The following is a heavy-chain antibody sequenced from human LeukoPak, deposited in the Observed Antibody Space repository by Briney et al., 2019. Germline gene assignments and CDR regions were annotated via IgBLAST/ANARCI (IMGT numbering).Heavy chain of an antibody. D-gene: IGHD3-22*01. CDR1: GGTFTSYA. CDR2: IIPILGIA. V-gene: IGHV1-69*04. CDR3: ARDHYYDTHST. J-gene: IGHJ5*02. Sequence: SVKVSCKASGGTFTSYAISWVRQAPGQGLEWMGRIIPILGIANCAQKFRGRVTITADKSTSTAYMELSSLRSEDTAVYYCARDHYYDTHSTWGQGTLVTVYS.